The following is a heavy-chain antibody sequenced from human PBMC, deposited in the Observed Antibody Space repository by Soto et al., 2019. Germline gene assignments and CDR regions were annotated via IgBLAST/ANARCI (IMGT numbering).Heavy chain of an antibody. CDR3: ARDFYDFWSGYYLDY. J-gene: IGHJ4*02. D-gene: IGHD3-3*01. Sequence: TLYLTCTVSGGSINSYYWGWIRQPAGKGLEWIGRIYTSGSTNYNPSLKSRVTMSLDTSKNQFSLKLSSVTAADTAVYYCARDFYDFWSGYYLDYWGQGTRV. V-gene: IGHV4-4*07. CDR1: GGSINSYY. CDR2: IYTSGST.